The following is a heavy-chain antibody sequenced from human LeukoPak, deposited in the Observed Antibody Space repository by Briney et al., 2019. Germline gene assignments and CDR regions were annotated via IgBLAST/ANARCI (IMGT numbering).Heavy chain of an antibody. CDR3: ARGLFGFIDP. CDR2: MCTSGST. Sequence: PSETLSLPCTVSDDSISSCYWRWIRQSAGKGLEWLGRMCTSGSTNYNPSLKSRVTLSVDPFKNHVSLKLRYATAAHTAVYYCARGLFGFIDPWGQGTLVTVSS. CDR1: DDSISSCY. J-gene: IGHJ5*02. D-gene: IGHD3-22*01. V-gene: IGHV4-4*07.